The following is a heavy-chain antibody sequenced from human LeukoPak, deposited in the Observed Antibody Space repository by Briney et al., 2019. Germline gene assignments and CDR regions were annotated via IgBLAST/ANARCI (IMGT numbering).Heavy chain of an antibody. Sequence: GASVKLSCKASGYTFTGYYMHWVRQAPGQGLEWMGGFDPEDGETIYTQKVQGRVTMTEDTSTDTAYMELSSLRSEDTAVYYCATVPLNYDILTGYYYWGEGTLVSVS. V-gene: IGHV1-24*01. D-gene: IGHD3-9*01. CDR1: GYTFTGYY. J-gene: IGHJ4*02. CDR3: ATVPLNYDILTGYYY. CDR2: FDPEDGET.